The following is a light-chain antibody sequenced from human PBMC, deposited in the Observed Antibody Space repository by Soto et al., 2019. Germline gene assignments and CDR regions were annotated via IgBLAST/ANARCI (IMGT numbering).Light chain of an antibody. V-gene: IGKV3-20*01. Sequence: PGERATLSCRASQSISNNLAWHQQKPGQAPRLLMYGASIRAAGVPDRFSGSGSGTEFTLTISRLEPEDFTVYYCHRYETFGQGTKVDIK. J-gene: IGKJ1*01. CDR2: GAS. CDR3: HRYET. CDR1: QSISNN.